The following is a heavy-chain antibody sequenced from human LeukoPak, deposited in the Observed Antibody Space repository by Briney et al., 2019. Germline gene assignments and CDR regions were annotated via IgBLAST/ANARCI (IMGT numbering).Heavy chain of an antibody. CDR2: IIPIFGTA. J-gene: IGHJ6*03. Sequence: SVKVSCKASGGTFSSYAISWVRQAPGQGLEWMGGIIPIFGTANYAQKLQGRVTMTTDTSTSTAYMELRSLRSDDTAVYYCARALSGWPYYYMDVWGKGTTVTVSS. D-gene: IGHD6-19*01. V-gene: IGHV1-69*05. CDR3: ARALSGWPYYYMDV. CDR1: GGTFSSYA.